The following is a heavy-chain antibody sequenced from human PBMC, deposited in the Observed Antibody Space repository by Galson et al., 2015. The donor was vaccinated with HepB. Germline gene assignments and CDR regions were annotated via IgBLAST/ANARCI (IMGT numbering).Heavy chain of an antibody. J-gene: IGHJ6*02. Sequence: SLRLSCAASGFTFSDYYMSWIRQAPGKGLEWVSYISSSSSYTNYADSVKGRFTISRDNAKNSLYLQMNSLRAEDTAVYYCARGLQWLGLYYYGMDVWGQRTTVTVSS. CDR2: ISSSSSYT. CDR1: GFTFSDYY. D-gene: IGHD6-19*01. CDR3: ARGLQWLGLYYYGMDV. V-gene: IGHV3-11*06.